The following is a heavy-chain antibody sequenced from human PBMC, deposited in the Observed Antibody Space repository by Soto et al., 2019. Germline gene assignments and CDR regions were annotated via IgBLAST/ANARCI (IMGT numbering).Heavy chain of an antibody. D-gene: IGHD3-16*02. J-gene: IGHJ4*02. CDR3: AKDAVRAFDY. CDR2: ISISGGSS. Sequence: EVQLLESGGGLVQPGGSLRLSCAASGFTFSSYAMNWVRQAPGKGLEWVATISISGGSSYVADSVRAHFTISRDNSKNSLYLQMNSLRAEDTAVYYCAKDAVRAFDYWGQGTLVIVSS. CDR1: GFTFSSYA. V-gene: IGHV3-23*01.